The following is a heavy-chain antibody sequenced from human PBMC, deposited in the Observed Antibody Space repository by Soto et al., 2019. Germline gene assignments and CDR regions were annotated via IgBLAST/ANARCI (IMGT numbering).Heavy chain of an antibody. CDR2: VSDGGSDA. Sequence: GGSLRLSCAASGFTFSTYAMSWVRQPPGKGLEWVSIVSDGGSDAFYADSVKGRFTISRDNSKNTLYLQMNSLRAEDTAVYYCAKTLYDSSGYRPLYFDYWGQGTLVTVSS. J-gene: IGHJ4*02. CDR1: GFTFSTYA. D-gene: IGHD3-22*01. CDR3: AKTLYDSSGYRPLYFDY. V-gene: IGHV3-23*01.